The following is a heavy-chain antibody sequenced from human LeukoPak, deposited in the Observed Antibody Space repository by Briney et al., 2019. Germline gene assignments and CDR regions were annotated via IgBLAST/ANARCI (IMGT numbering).Heavy chain of an antibody. CDR2: INPNSGGA. V-gene: IGHV1-2*02. D-gene: IGHD3-10*01. CDR3: AASSMVRGVISDY. J-gene: IGHJ4*02. Sequence: ASVKVSCKASGYTFTDYYMHWVRQAPGQGLEWMGWINPNSGGANYAQKFQGRVTMTRDTSISTAYMELSRLRSDDTAVYYCAASSMVRGVISDYWGQGTLVTVSS. CDR1: GYTFTDYY.